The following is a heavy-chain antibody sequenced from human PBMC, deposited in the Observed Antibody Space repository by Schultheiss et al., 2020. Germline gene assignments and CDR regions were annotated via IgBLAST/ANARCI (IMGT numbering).Heavy chain of an antibody. Sequence: GGSLRLSCAASGFTFSSYGMHWVRQAPGKGLEWVAVISYDGSNKYYADSVKGRFTISRDNSKNTLYLQMNSLRAEDTAVYYCARDLAAADTFDYWGQGTLVTGSS. CDR2: ISYDGSNK. V-gene: IGHV3-30*03. J-gene: IGHJ4*02. CDR3: ARDLAAADTFDY. D-gene: IGHD6-13*01. CDR1: GFTFSSYG.